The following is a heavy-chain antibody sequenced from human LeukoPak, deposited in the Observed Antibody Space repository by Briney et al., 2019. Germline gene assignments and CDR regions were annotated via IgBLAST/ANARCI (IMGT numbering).Heavy chain of an antibody. V-gene: IGHV3-23*01. CDR2: ISGSGGST. CDR3: ATNVLGYCSSTSCYTNDY. D-gene: IGHD2-2*02. CDR1: GFTFSSYA. J-gene: IGHJ4*02. Sequence: PGGSLRLSCAASGFTFSSYAMSWVRQAPGKGLEWVSAISGSGGSTYYADSVKGRFTISRDNSKNTLYLQMNSLRAEDTAVYYCATNVLGYCSSTSCYTNDYWGQGTLVTVSS.